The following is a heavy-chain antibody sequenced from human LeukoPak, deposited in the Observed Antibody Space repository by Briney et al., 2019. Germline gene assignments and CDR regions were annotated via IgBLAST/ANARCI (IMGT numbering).Heavy chain of an antibody. D-gene: IGHD2-2*01. CDR1: GGSFRGYY. CDR3: ARGVVPAAPDFDY. Sequence: PSETLSLTCAVYGGSFRGYYWSWIRQPPGKGLKWSGEINHSGSTNYNPSLKSRVTISVDTSKNQFSLKLSSVTAADTAVYYCARGVVPAAPDFDYWGQGTLVTVSS. J-gene: IGHJ4*02. CDR2: INHSGST. V-gene: IGHV4-34*01.